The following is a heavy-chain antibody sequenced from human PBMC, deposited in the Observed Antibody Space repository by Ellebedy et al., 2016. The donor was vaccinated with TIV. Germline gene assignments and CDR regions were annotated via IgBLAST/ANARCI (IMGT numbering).Heavy chain of an antibody. Sequence: SETLSLTXAVYGGSFSGYYWSWIRQPPGKGLEWIGEINHSGSTNYNPSLKSRVTISVDTSKNQFSLKLSSVTAADTAVYYCARGGRHYYGSGSYYKYSCMDVWGQGTTVTVSS. CDR2: INHSGST. D-gene: IGHD3-10*01. CDR3: ARGGRHYYGSGSYYKYSCMDV. V-gene: IGHV4-34*01. CDR1: GGSFSGYY. J-gene: IGHJ6*02.